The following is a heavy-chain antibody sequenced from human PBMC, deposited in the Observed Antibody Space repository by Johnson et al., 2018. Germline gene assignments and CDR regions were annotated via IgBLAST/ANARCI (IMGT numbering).Heavy chain of an antibody. CDR2: ISYDGDNK. Sequence: QVQLVESGGGVVQPGESLRLSCEASGFTFSSYPIHWVRQAPGKGLEWVAVISYDGDNKYYADSVKGRFTISRDNSKNTVYLQTMSLRDEDTARYDCTTGDYGSGSYPDEHWGQGTVVTVSS. J-gene: IGHJ1*01. D-gene: IGHD3-10*01. CDR1: GFTFSSYP. CDR3: TTGDYGSGSYPDEH. V-gene: IGHV3-30-3*01.